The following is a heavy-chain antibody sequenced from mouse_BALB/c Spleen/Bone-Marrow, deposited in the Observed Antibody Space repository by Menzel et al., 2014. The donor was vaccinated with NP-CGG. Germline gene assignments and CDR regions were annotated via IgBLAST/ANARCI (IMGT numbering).Heavy chain of an antibody. D-gene: IGHD1-1*01. Sequence: EVMLVESGGGLVKPGGPLKLSCAASGFTFSSYTMSWVRQTPEKRLEWVATISSGGSYTYYPDSVKGRFTISRDNGKNTLYLQMSSLKSEDTAMYYCTRDPYYYGSSYAMDYWGQGTSVTVSS. CDR2: ISSGGSYT. CDR1: GFTFSSYT. J-gene: IGHJ4*01. CDR3: TRDPYYYGSSYAMDY. V-gene: IGHV5-6-4*01.